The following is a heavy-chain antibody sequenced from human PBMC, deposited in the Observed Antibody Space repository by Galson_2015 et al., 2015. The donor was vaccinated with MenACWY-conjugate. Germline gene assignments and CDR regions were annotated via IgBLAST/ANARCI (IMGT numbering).Heavy chain of an antibody. V-gene: IGHV3-73*01. D-gene: IGHD2-8*01. CDR3: TRQSPLNFDY. CDR2: IRSKRNNYAT. CDR1: GFSFSDSA. Sequence: SLRLSCAASGFSFSDSAMHWVRQASGKGLEWVGRIRSKRNNYATTYAALVQGRFTISRDESERTAYLHMNSLKTEDTAIYYCTRQSPLNFDYWGQGVLVTVSS. J-gene: IGHJ4*02.